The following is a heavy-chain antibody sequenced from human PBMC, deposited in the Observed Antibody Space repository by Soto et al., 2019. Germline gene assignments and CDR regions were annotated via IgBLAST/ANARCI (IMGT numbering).Heavy chain of an antibody. D-gene: IGHD3-3*01. CDR3: AKASAIFYYYYYMDV. J-gene: IGHJ6*03. V-gene: IGHV3-23*01. CDR1: GFTFSSYA. Sequence: EVQLLESGGGLVQPGGSLRLSCAASGFTFSSYAMSWVRQAPGKGLEWVSAISGSGGSKYYADSVKGRFTISRDNSKNTLYLQMNSLRAEDTAVYYCAKASAIFYYYYYMDVWGKGTTVTVSS. CDR2: ISGSGGSK.